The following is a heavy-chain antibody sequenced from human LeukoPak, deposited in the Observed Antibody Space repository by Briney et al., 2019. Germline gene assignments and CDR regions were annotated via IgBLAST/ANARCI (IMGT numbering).Heavy chain of an antibody. Sequence: PGGSLRLSCAASGFTVSSNYMSWVRQAPGKGLEWVSSISSSSSYIYYADSVKGRFTISRDNAKNSLYLQMNSLRAEDTAVYYCARGDYLNGVEMATISFDYWGQGTLVTVSS. CDR1: GFTVSSNY. CDR2: ISSSSSYI. V-gene: IGHV3-21*01. J-gene: IGHJ4*02. CDR3: ARGDYLNGVEMATISFDY. D-gene: IGHD5-24*01.